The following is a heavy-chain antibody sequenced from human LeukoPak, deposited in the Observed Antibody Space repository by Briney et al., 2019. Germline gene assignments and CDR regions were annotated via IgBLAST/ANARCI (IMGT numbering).Heavy chain of an antibody. J-gene: IGHJ3*02. D-gene: IGHD6-19*01. CDR2: INPNSGGT. Sequence: GASVKVSCKASGYTFTGYYMHWVRQAPGQGLEGMGWINPNSGGTKYAQRFQGRVTMTRDTSISTAYMELSRLRSDDTAVYYCASEGDSSGWYRSQQSRAFDIWGQGTMVTVSS. V-gene: IGHV1-2*02. CDR3: ASEGDSSGWYRSQQSRAFDI. CDR1: GYTFTGYY.